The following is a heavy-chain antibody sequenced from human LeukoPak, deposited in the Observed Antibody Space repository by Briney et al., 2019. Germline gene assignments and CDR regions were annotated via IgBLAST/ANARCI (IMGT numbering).Heavy chain of an antibody. CDR2: IWYDGSNK. Sequence: GGSLRLSCAASGFTFSSYGMHWVRQAPGKGLEWVAVIWYDGSNKYYADSVKGRFTISRDNSKNTLYLQMNSLRAEGTAVYYCAKDYDSSGYYDYWGQGTLVTVSS. V-gene: IGHV3-33*06. J-gene: IGHJ4*02. CDR3: AKDYDSSGYYDY. CDR1: GFTFSSYG. D-gene: IGHD3-22*01.